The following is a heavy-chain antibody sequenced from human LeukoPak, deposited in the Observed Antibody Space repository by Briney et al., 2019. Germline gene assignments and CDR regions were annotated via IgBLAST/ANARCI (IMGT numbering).Heavy chain of an antibody. D-gene: IGHD5-24*01. CDR3: ARGNNTFEMATLALDH. Sequence: GGSLRLSCAASGFAFSDYYMSWIRQAPGKGLDWLSYISISGSDTFYADSVSGRFTISRDNAKNSLFLQMNSLRVEDTAVYYCARGNNTFEMATLALDHWGQGALVTVSS. J-gene: IGHJ4*02. V-gene: IGHV3-11*01. CDR1: GFAFSDYY. CDR2: ISISGSDT.